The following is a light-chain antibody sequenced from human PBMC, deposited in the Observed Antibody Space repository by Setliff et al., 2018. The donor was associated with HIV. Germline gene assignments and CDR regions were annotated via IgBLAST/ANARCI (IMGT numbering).Light chain of an antibody. CDR2: EVT. Sequence: QPASLSGSPGQSITISCAGTSSDVGSYNFVSWYQQRPGEVPKLLIYEVTRRPSGISDRFSGSKSDNTASLTISGLQTEDEADYYCCSYGSGDIWIFGGGTKVTVL. V-gene: IGLV2-23*02. CDR3: CSYGSGDIWI. J-gene: IGLJ2*01. CDR1: SSDVGSYNF.